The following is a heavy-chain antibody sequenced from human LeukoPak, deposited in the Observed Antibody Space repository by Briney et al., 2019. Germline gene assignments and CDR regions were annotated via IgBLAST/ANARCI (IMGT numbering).Heavy chain of an antibody. V-gene: IGHV3-11*01. CDR1: GFTFSDYY. J-gene: IGHJ3*02. Sequence: GGSLRLSCAASGFTFSDYYTSWIRQAPGKGLEWVSYISSSGSTIYYADSVKGRFTISRDNAENSLYLQTNSLRAEDTAVYYCARVLRYFDWLFGAFDIWGQGTMVTVSS. D-gene: IGHD3-9*01. CDR3: ARVLRYFDWLFGAFDI. CDR2: ISSSGSTI.